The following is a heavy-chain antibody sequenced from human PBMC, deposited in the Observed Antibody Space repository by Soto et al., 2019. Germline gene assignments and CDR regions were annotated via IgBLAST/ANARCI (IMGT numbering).Heavy chain of an antibody. CDR2: ISSSSSYI. D-gene: IGHD4-17*01. CDR1: GFTFSSYS. J-gene: IGHJ4*02. V-gene: IGHV3-21*01. Sequence: GGSLRLSCAASGFTFSSYSMNWVRQAPGKGLEWVPSISSSSSYIYYADSVKGRFTISRDNAKNSPYLQMNSLRAEDTAVYYCERDDYGDYVVYWGQGTLVTVYS. CDR3: ERDDYGDYVVY.